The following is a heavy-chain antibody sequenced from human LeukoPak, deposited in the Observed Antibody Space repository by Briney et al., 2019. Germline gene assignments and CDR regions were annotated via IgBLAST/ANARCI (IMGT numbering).Heavy chain of an antibody. Sequence: GGSLRLSCAASGLTVSSNYMSWVPHAPGKGLEFVSVLYSGGSTKYADSVRGRFTISRDNSKNTLYLQMNSLRAEDTAVYYCARDWGSGRDTFDIWGQGTMVTVSS. CDR2: LYSGGST. CDR1: GLTVSSNY. J-gene: IGHJ3*02. CDR3: ARDWGSGRDTFDI. V-gene: IGHV3-53*01. D-gene: IGHD3-16*01.